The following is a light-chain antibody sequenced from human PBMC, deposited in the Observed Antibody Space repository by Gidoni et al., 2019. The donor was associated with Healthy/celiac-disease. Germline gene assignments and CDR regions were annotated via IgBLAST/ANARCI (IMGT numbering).Light chain of an antibody. CDR1: QSVSSSY. V-gene: IGKV3-20*01. CDR3: QQYGSSPRT. Sequence: IVLTQSPGTLSLSPGERATLSCRASQSVSSSYLDWYQQKPGQAPRLPIYGASSRASGIPDKVKGSGFGKDFNLNISRLGRGDCAVYYCQQYGSSPRTFGQGTKVEIK. J-gene: IGKJ1*01. CDR2: GAS.